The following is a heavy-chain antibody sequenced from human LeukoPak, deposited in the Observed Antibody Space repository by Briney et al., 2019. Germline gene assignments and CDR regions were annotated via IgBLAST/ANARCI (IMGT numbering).Heavy chain of an antibody. V-gene: IGHV3-23*01. CDR3: AKGEFITMVPFDY. CDR1: GFTFSSYA. J-gene: IGHJ4*02. CDR2: ISGSGGST. D-gene: IGHD3-10*01. Sequence: GGSLRLSCAASGFTFSSYAMSWVRQAPGKGLKWVSAISGSGGSTYYADSVKGRFTVSRDNSKNTLYLQMNSLRAEDTAVYYCAKGEFITMVPFDYWGQGTLVTVSS.